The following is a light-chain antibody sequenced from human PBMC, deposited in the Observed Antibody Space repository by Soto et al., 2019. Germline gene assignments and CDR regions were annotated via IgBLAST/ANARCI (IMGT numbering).Light chain of an antibody. CDR1: SGHSSYA. CDR2: LNSDGSH. J-gene: IGLJ2*01. V-gene: IGLV4-69*01. Sequence: QSVLTQSPSASASLGASVKLTCTLSSGHSSYAIAWHQQHPEKGPRYLMKLNSDGSHSKGDGIPDRFSGSSSGAERYLTISSLQSEDEADYYCQTWGTGIQVFVGGTKLTVL. CDR3: QTWGTGIQV.